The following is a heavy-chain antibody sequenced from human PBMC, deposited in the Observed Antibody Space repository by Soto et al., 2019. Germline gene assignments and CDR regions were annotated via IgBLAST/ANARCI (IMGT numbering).Heavy chain of an antibody. Sequence: GGSLRLSCAASGFTFSSYWMSWVRQAPGKGLEWVANIKQDGSEKYYVDSVKGRFTISRDNAKNSLYLQMNSLRAEDTAVYYCARGTGAAAAEEDVWGKGTTVTVSS. J-gene: IGHJ6*04. CDR2: IKQDGSEK. D-gene: IGHD6-13*01. CDR1: GFTFSSYW. V-gene: IGHV3-7*01. CDR3: ARGTGAAAAEEDV.